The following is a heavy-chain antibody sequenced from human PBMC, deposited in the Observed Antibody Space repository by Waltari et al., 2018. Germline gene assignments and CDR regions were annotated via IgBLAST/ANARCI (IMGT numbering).Heavy chain of an antibody. CDR1: GFTFSTYG. CDR3: ATGTPSHPDY. Sequence: QVQLVESGGGVVQPGRSLRLSCAASGFTFSTYGMHWVRQAPGKGLEGVEVISYDGSNKYYADSVKGRFTISRDNSKNTLYLQMNSLRAEDTAVYYCATGTPSHPDYWGQGTLVTVSS. J-gene: IGHJ4*02. CDR2: ISYDGSNK. V-gene: IGHV3-30*03.